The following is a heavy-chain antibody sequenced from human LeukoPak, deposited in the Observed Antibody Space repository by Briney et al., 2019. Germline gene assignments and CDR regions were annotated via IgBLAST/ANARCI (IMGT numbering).Heavy chain of an antibody. CDR1: GGSISNYY. D-gene: IGHD4-17*01. CDR2: IYNSGHT. J-gene: IGHJ1*01. Sequence: SETLSLTCTVSGGSISNYYWSWIRQPPGKGLEWIGYIYNSGHTNYNPSLKSRVTISEHTSKNQLSLKLSSVTAADTAVYYCARAAVTTSRYFQHWGQGTLVTVSS. CDR3: ARAAVTTSRYFQH. V-gene: IGHV4-59*01.